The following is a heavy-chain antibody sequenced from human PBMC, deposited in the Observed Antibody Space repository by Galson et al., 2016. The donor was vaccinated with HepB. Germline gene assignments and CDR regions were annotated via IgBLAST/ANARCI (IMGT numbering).Heavy chain of an antibody. CDR3: VRDRYSSGWSRLTPVFDY. D-gene: IGHD6-19*01. J-gene: IGHJ4*02. CDR1: GFTFSNYG. Sequence: SLRLSCAASGFTFSNYGMHWVRQAPGKGLEWVAVIWYDGSNKYYVDSVKGRFTISRDNSKNTLYLQMNSLRAEDTAVYYCVRDRYSSGWSRLTPVFDYCGQGTLVTVSS. CDR2: IWYDGSNK. V-gene: IGHV3-33*01.